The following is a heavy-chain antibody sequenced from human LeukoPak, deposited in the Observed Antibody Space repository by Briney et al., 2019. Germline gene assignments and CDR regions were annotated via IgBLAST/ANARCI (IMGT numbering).Heavy chain of an antibody. D-gene: IGHD3-10*01. CDR3: ARERFGQSRLIDY. CDR2: SSGNTN. CDR1: GFSFSDYY. V-gene: IGHV3-11*01. Sequence: GGSLRLSCAGSGFSFSDYYMSWIRQSPRKGLECVACSSGNTNYYADSVKGRFTISRDNAKNSLFLQMNSLRAGDTAVYYCARERFGQSRLIDYWGQGTLVTVSA. J-gene: IGHJ4*02.